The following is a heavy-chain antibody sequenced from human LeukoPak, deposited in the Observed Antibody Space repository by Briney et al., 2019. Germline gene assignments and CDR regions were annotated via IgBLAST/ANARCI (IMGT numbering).Heavy chain of an antibody. CDR2: INPNSGGT. CDR1: GYTLTGYY. J-gene: IGHJ4*02. V-gene: IGHV1-2*02. Sequence: ASVKVSCKASGYTLTGYYMHWVRQAPGQGLEWMGWINPNSGGTNYAQKFQGRVTMTRDTSISTAYMELSRLRSDDTAVYYCARGPTPPWYNWNDWSGDWGQGTLVTVSS. CDR3: ARGPTPPWYNWNDWSGD. D-gene: IGHD1-1*01.